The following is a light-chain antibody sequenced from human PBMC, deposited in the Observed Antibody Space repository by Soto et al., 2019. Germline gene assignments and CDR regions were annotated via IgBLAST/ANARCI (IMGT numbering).Light chain of an antibody. J-gene: IGLJ1*01. V-gene: IGLV2-14*01. Sequence: ATVSVSLVEVITTYCTETNSDVGGYNYVSWYQQHPGKAPKLMIYEVSNRPSGVSNRFSGSKSGNTASLTISGLQAEDEADYYCSSYTTSSLYVFGSATKVTVL. CDR3: SSYTTSSLYV. CDR2: EVS. CDR1: NSDVGGYNY.